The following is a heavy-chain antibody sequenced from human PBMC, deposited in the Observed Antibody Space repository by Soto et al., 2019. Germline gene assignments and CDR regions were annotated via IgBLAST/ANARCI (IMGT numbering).Heavy chain of an antibody. J-gene: IGHJ4*02. D-gene: IGHD2-2*01. CDR1: GFTFSNYA. V-gene: IGHV3-23*01. Sequence: DVPLLDSGGGLVQPGGSLRLSCAASGFTFSNYAMAWVRQAPGKGLEWVSTISGNADSTYYADSVKGRFTISRANFKNTLYLQMNSLRAEDTAIYYCAKISWGGLCISTSCSIQPFDYWGQGTLVTVSS. CDR2: ISGNADST. CDR3: AKISWGGLCISTSCSIQPFDY.